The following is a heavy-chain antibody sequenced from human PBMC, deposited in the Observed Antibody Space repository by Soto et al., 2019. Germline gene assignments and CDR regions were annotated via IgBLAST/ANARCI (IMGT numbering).Heavy chain of an antibody. D-gene: IGHD1-26*01. CDR2: IYPGDSDT. V-gene: IGHV5-51*01. CDR1: GYSFTSYW. Sequence: EVQLVPSGAEVKKPGETLKISCKGSGYSFTSYWIGWVRQMPGKGLEWMGIIYPGDSDTRYSPSFQGQVTISADKSISTAYLQWSSLKASDTAMYYCARLSGSYYARDAFDIWGQGTMVTVSS. J-gene: IGHJ3*02. CDR3: ARLSGSYYARDAFDI.